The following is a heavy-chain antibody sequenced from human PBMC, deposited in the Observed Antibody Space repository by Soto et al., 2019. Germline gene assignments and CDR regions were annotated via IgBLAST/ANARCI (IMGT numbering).Heavy chain of an antibody. V-gene: IGHV4-31*03. CDR1: GGSISSGGYY. J-gene: IGHJ6*01. CDR2: IYYSGST. CDR3: ARDPYYYDSSGENYGMEV. D-gene: IGHD3-22*01. Sequence: SETLSLTCTVSGGSISSGGYYWSWIRQHPGKGLEWIGYIYYSGSTYYNPSLKSRGTISVDTSKNQFSLKLSSVTAAYTAVYYCARDPYYYDSSGENYGMEVWGQGTTVTVSS.